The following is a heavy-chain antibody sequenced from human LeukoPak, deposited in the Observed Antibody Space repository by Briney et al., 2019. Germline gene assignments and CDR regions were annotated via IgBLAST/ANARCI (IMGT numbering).Heavy chain of an antibody. Sequence: ASVKISCKVSGYTFTDYYMHWVQQAPGKGLEWMGLVDPEDGETIYAEKFQGRVTITADTSTDTAYMELGSLRSEDTAVYYCATDHTMIPEDYWGQGTLVTVSS. D-gene: IGHD3-22*01. J-gene: IGHJ4*02. CDR2: VDPEDGET. CDR3: ATDHTMIPEDY. CDR1: GYTFTDYY. V-gene: IGHV1-69-2*01.